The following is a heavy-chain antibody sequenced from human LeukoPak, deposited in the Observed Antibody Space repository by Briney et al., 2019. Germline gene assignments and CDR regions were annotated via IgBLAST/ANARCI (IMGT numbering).Heavy chain of an antibody. D-gene: IGHD6-13*01. CDR1: GGSFSGYY. CDR3: ARGPLAAAGTAFDI. J-gene: IGHJ3*02. V-gene: IGHV4-34*01. CDR2: INHSGST. Sequence: SETLSLTCAVYGGSFSGYYWSWIRQPPGKGLEWIGEINHSGSTNYNPPLKSRVTISVDTSKNQFSLKLSSVTAADTAVYYCARGPLAAAGTAFDIWGQGTMVTVSS.